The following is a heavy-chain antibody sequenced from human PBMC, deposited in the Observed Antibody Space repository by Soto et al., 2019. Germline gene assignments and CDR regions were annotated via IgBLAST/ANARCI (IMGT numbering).Heavy chain of an antibody. D-gene: IGHD2-8*02. CDR2: INPDSGAT. V-gene: IGHV1-2*02. CDR3: AKVDYGTGGYPFPYFDY. J-gene: IGHJ4*02. CDR1: GYSFTGYY. Sequence: HEHLVQSGAEVKRPGASLKVSCKASGYSFTGYYIHWVRQAPGQGLEWMGWINPDSGATNYAQNLQGRVTLTSDTSISTASMDLTSLTSDDTAVYYCAKVDYGTGGYPFPYFDYWGQGTLVIVSS.